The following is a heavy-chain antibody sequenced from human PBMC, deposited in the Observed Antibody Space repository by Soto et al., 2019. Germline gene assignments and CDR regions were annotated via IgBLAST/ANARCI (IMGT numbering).Heavy chain of an antibody. J-gene: IGHJ6*02. CDR1: GYTFTGYH. CDR2: INPNSGGT. Sequence: XSVTVTCKASGYTFTGYHMHWVRQAPGQGLAWMGWINPNSGGTNYAQKFPGRVTMTGDTSISTAYMELRRLRSDDTAVYYCARDLLRIVVVEAALAYYYYGMDVWGQGTTVTVSS. CDR3: ARDLLRIVVVEAALAYYYYGMDV. D-gene: IGHD2-2*01. V-gene: IGHV1-2*02.